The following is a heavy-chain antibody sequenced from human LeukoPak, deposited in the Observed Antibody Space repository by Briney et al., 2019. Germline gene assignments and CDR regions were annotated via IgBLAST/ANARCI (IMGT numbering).Heavy chain of an antibody. V-gene: IGHV3-23*01. Sequence: GGSLRLSCEVSGFTFSTFGMNWLRQAPGKGLEWVSSFRGDGGSTYYAESVKGRFTISRDNSKNTVYLQMNSLRAEDTAVYYCARVKAYNDYVWGSYRTSWVFDYWGQGTLVTVSS. CDR3: ARVKAYNDYVWGSYRTSWVFDY. D-gene: IGHD3-16*02. CDR2: FRGDGGST. CDR1: GFTFSTFG. J-gene: IGHJ4*02.